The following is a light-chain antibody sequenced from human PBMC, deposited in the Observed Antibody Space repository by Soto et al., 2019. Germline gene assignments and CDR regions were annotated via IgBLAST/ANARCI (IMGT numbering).Light chain of an antibody. Sequence: QSALTQPASVSGSPGQSITISCTGTSSDVGGYDYVSWYQQHPGKVPKLMIYEVFRRPSGISDRFSGSKSGNTASLTISGLQAEDEADYYCCSYSAAGTIVFGGGTKLTVL. CDR3: CSYSAAGTIV. V-gene: IGLV2-14*03. CDR1: SSDVGGYDY. CDR2: EVF. J-gene: IGLJ2*01.